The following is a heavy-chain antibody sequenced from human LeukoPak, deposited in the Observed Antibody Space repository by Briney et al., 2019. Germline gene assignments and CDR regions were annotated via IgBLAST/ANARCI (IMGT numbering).Heavy chain of an antibody. CDR1: GYTFTGYY. J-gene: IGHJ6*02. D-gene: IGHD1-26*01. V-gene: IGHV1-2*02. CDR3: ADSGSYPGSVYYYGMDV. CDR2: INPNSGGT. Sequence: GDSVKVSCKASGYTFTGYYMHWVRQAPGQGLEWMGWINPNSGGTNYAQKFQGTVTMTRDTSISTAYMELSRLRSDDTAVYYCADSGSYPGSVYYYGMDVWGQGTAVTVSS.